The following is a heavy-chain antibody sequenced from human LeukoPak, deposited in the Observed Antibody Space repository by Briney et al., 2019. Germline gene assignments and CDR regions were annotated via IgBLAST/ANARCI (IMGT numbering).Heavy chain of an antibody. CDR1: GYTFTGYY. D-gene: IGHD1-26*01. CDR2: INPNSGGT. Sequence: ASVKVSCKASGYTFTGYYMHWVRQAPGQGLEWMGRINPNSGGTNFAQKFQGRVTMTRDTSISTAYMELTSLTSDDTAVYYCARDLTVYSGSYGYWGQGTLVTVSS. CDR3: ARDLTVYSGSYGY. V-gene: IGHV1-2*02. J-gene: IGHJ4*02.